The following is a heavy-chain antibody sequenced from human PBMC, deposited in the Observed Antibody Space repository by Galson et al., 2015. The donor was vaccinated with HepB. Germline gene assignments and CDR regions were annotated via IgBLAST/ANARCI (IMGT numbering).Heavy chain of an antibody. V-gene: IGHV4-4*02. Sequence: ETLSLTCTVSGGSISSSNWWSWVRQPPGKGLEWIGEIYHSGSTNYNPSLKSRVTISVDKSKNQFSLKLSSVTAEDTAVYYCAKADTIFGVVWYWGQGTLVTVSS. CDR3: AKADTIFGVVWY. D-gene: IGHD3-3*01. CDR2: IYHSGST. CDR1: GGSISSSNW. J-gene: IGHJ4*02.